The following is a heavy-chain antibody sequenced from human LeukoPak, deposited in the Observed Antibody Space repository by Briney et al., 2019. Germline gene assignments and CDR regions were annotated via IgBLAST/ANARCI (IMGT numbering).Heavy chain of an antibody. D-gene: IGHD5-18*01. J-gene: IGHJ4*02. Sequence: GGSLRLSCAASGLTFSSYWMHWVRQAPGKGLMWVSRINRDGSRTDYADSVKGRFTISRDDAKNTLYLQVNSLRAEDTAVYFCARGGSDTAMAHDYWGQGTLVTVSS. CDR1: GLTFSSYW. V-gene: IGHV3-74*01. CDR2: INRDGSRT. CDR3: ARGGSDTAMAHDY.